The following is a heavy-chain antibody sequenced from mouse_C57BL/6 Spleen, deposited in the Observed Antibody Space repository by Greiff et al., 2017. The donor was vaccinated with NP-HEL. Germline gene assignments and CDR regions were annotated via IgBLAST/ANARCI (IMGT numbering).Heavy chain of an antibody. CDR2: IDPSDSET. CDR3: ARGIYYGNYDYAMDY. J-gene: IGHJ4*01. Sequence: QVQLQQPGAELVRPGSSVKLSCKASGYTFTSYWMHWVKQRPIQGLEWIGNIDPSDSETHYNQKFKDKATLTVDKSSSTAYMQLSSLTSEDSAVYYCARGIYYGNYDYAMDYWGQGTSVTVSS. D-gene: IGHD2-1*01. CDR1: GYTFTSYW. V-gene: IGHV1-52*01.